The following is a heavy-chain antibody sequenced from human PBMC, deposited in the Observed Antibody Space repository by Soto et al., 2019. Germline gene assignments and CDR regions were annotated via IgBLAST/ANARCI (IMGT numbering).Heavy chain of an antibody. CDR3: AREPEDIVVVPAALNGMDV. Sequence: HLGGSLRLSCAASGFTFGDHYRYGFLQAPGKGREWVCRTRNKANSYTTEYAASVKGRFTISRDDSKNSLYLQMNSLKTEDTAVYYCAREPEDIVVVPAALNGMDVWGQGTTVTVSS. CDR2: TRNKANSYTT. V-gene: IGHV3-72*01. J-gene: IGHJ6*02. CDR1: GFTFGDHY. D-gene: IGHD2-2*01.